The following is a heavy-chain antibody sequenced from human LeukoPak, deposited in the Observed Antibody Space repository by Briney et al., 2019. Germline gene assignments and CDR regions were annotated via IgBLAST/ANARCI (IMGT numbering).Heavy chain of an antibody. V-gene: IGHV1-8*01. J-gene: IGHJ4*02. CDR1: GYTFTSYD. Sequence: ASVKVSCKASGYTFTSYDINWVRQATGQGLEWMGWMNPNSGNTGYAQKFQGRVTMTRNTSISTAYMELSSLRSEDTAVYYRAREVYSGYGCFDYWGQGTLVTVSS. D-gene: IGHD5-12*01. CDR2: MNPNSGNT. CDR3: AREVYSGYGCFDY.